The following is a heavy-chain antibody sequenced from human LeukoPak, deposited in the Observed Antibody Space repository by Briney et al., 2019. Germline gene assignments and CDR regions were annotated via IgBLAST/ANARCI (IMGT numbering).Heavy chain of an antibody. J-gene: IGHJ4*02. Sequence: PGGSLRLSCAASGFTFNTYWMTWVRHAPGEGLERVASIREDGSVKYYVDSVKGRFTISRDNAQKSLYLEMNSLRVEDTAVYYCARAVTSTEGYWGQGTLVTVSS. CDR3: ARAVTSTEGY. CDR2: IREDGSVK. CDR1: GFTFNTYW. V-gene: IGHV3-7*03.